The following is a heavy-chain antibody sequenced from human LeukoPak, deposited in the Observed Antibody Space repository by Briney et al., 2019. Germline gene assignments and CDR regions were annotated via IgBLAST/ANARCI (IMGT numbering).Heavy chain of an antibody. J-gene: IGHJ4*02. CDR1: GGSTSSNNW. CDR3: ARKNWNSGYFDY. V-gene: IGHV4-4*02. CDR2: IYHSGST. Sequence: SETLSLTCAVSGGSTSSNNWWSWVRQSPGKGLEWIGEIYHSGSTNYNPSLKSRVTISVDESKKQFSLKLSSVTAADTAFYYCARKNWNSGYFDYWGQGTLVTVSS. D-gene: IGHD1-7*01.